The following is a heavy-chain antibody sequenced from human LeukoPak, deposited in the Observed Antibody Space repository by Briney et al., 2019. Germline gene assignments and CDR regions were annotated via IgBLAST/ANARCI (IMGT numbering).Heavy chain of an antibody. D-gene: IGHD5-24*01. CDR1: AGSISSYY. J-gene: IGHJ3*02. CDR3: ARDTMRDGYNYGAFDI. Sequence: SETLSLTCTVSAGSISSYYWSWIRQPPGKGLEWIGYIYYSGSTNYNPSLKSRVTISVDTSKNQFSLKLSSVTAADTAVYYCARDTMRDGYNYGAFDIWGQGTMVTVSS. CDR2: IYYSGST. V-gene: IGHV4-59*01.